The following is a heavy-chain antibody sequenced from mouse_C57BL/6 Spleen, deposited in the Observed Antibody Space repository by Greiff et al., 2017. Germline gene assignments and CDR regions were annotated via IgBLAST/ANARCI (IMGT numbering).Heavy chain of an antibody. CDR1: GFTFSSYA. CDR3: ASYGNYEGPFAY. J-gene: IGHJ3*01. CDR2: ISDGGSYT. V-gene: IGHV5-4*01. Sequence: EVQGVESGGGLVKPGGSLKLSCAASGFTFSSYAMSWVRQTPEKRLEWVATISDGGSYTYYPDNVKGRFTISRDNAKNNLYLQMSHLKSEDTAMYYCASYGNYEGPFAYWGQGTLVTVSA. D-gene: IGHD2-1*01.